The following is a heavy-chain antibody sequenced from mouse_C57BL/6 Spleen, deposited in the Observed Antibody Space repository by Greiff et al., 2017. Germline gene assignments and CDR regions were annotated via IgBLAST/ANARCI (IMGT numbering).Heavy chain of an antibody. J-gene: IGHJ3*01. V-gene: IGHV5-4*03. Sequence: EVKLMESGGGLVKPGGSLKLSCAASGFTFSSYAMSWVRQTPEKRLEWVATISDGGSYTYYPDNVKGRFTISRDNAKNNLYLQMSHLKSEDTAMYYCARGDYGSSYDWFAYWGQGTLVTVSA. CDR1: GFTFSSYA. D-gene: IGHD1-1*01. CDR3: ARGDYGSSYDWFAY. CDR2: ISDGGSYT.